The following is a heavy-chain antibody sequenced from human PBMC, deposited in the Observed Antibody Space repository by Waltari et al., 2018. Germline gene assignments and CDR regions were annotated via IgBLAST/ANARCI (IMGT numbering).Heavy chain of an antibody. Sequence: QLQLQESGPGLVKPSETLSLTCTVSGGSISSSTYYWGWIRQPPGKGLEWIGSIYYSGSTYYNPSLKSRVTISVDTSNNQFSLKLSSVTAADTAVYYCARDYYDSSGYSYWGQGTLVTVSS. D-gene: IGHD3-22*01. J-gene: IGHJ4*02. CDR1: GGSISSSTYY. V-gene: IGHV4-39*07. CDR3: ARDYYDSSGYSY. CDR2: IYYSGST.